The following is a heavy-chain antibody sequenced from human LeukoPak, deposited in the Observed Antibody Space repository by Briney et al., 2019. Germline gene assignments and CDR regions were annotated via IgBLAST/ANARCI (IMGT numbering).Heavy chain of an antibody. CDR3: ARRTAMVYVFDY. D-gene: IGHD5-18*01. CDR2: IYYSGST. V-gene: IGHV4-31*03. CDR1: GGSISSGGYY. Sequence: SETLSLTCTVSGGSISSGGYYWSWIRQHPGKGLEWIGYIYYSGSTYYNPSLKSRVTISVDTSKNQFSLKLSSVTAADTAVYYCARRTAMVYVFDYWGQGTLVTVSS. J-gene: IGHJ4*02.